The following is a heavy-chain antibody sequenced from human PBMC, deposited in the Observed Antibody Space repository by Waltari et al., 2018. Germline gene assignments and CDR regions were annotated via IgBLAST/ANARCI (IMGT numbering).Heavy chain of an antibody. J-gene: IGHJ4*02. CDR1: GGSFSGYY. D-gene: IGHD6-19*01. CDR2: INHSGRT. CDR3: ARGPGYSSGEDY. V-gene: IGHV4-34*01. Sequence: QVQLQQWGAGLLKPSETLSLTCAVYGGSFSGYYWSWIRQPPGKGLAWIGEINHSGRTNYNPSLKSRVTIAVDTAKNQFSLKLSSVTAADTAVHYCARGPGYSSGEDYWGQGTLVTVSS.